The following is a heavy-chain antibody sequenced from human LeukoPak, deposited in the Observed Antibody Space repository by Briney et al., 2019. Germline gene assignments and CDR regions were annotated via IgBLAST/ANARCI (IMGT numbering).Heavy chain of an antibody. CDR1: GYSFTSYW. D-gene: IGHD4-17*01. V-gene: IGHV5-51*01. J-gene: IGHJ5*02. Sequence: RGESLKISCQGSGYSFTSYWIGWVRQMPGKGLEWMGIIYPGDSDTRYSPPFQGQVTISADKSISTAYLQWSSLKASDTAMYYCARLHGATTDGWFDPWGQGTLVTVSS. CDR3: ARLHGATTDGWFDP. CDR2: IYPGDSDT.